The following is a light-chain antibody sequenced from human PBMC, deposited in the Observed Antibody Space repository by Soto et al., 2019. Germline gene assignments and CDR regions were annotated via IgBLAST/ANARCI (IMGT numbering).Light chain of an antibody. CDR3: QQRSNWVT. V-gene: IGKV3-11*01. Sequence: EIVMTQSPATLSLSPGERATLSCRASQTIDNTLAWYQRKPGQAPRLLIYDASTRATGIPARFSGSGSGTDFTLTISSLEPEDFAVYYCQQRSNWVTFGQGTRLEIK. CDR2: DAS. J-gene: IGKJ5*01. CDR1: QTIDNT.